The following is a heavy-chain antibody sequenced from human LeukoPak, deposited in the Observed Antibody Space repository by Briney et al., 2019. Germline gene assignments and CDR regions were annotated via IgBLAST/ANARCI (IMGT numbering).Heavy chain of an antibody. CDR1: GYTFTGYY. J-gene: IGHJ4*02. Sequence: ASVKVSCKASGYTFTGYYMHWVRQAPGQGLEWMGWMNPNSGGTHYAQKFQGGVTMTRDTSISTAYMELSRLRFDDTAVYYCAKDSGSSSAFDYWGQGTLVTVSS. CDR3: AKDSGSSSAFDY. D-gene: IGHD1-26*01. V-gene: IGHV1-2*02. CDR2: MNPNSGGT.